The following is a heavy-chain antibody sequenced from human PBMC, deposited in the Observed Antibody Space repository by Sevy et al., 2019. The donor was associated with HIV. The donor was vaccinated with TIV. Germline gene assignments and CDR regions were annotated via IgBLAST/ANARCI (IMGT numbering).Heavy chain of an antibody. CDR3: TRGGSYGSYAPFDF. CDR2: INPGGGGT. D-gene: IGHD3-16*01. Sequence: ASVKVSCKASGYTFTNYLIHWVRQAPGQGLEWMGMINPGGGGTTYAQKFQGRVTVTRDTSTSTVYMELSSLRSEDTAVYYCTRGGSYGSYAPFDFWGQGTLVTVSS. CDR1: GYTFTNYL. J-gene: IGHJ4*02. V-gene: IGHV1-46*01.